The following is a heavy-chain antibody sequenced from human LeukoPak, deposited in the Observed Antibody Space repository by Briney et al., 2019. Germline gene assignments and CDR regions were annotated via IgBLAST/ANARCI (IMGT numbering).Heavy chain of an antibody. CDR2: IYHSGST. CDR3: AREGGIAVAGTLY. J-gene: IGHJ4*02. CDR1: GGSISSGGYY. V-gene: IGHV4-30-2*01. D-gene: IGHD6-19*01. Sequence: SQTLSLTCTVSGGSISSGGYYWSWIRQPPGKGLEWIGYIYHSGSTYYNPSLKSRVTISVDRSKNQFSLKLSSVTAADTAVYYCAREGGIAVAGTLYWGQGTLVTVSS.